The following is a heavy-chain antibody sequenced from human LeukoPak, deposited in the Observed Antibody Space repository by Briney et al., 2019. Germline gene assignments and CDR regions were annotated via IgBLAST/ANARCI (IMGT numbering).Heavy chain of an antibody. D-gene: IGHD6-19*01. CDR3: ARDPSNTSGWYIYFDY. J-gene: IGHJ4*02. V-gene: IGHV1-18*01. CDR1: GYTFTSYG. Sequence: VASVKVSCKASGYTFTSYGISWVRQAPGQGLEWMGWISAYNGNTNYAQKLQGRVTMTTDTSTSTAYMELRSLRSDDTAVYYCARDPSNTSGWYIYFDYWGQGTLVTVSS. CDR2: ISAYNGNT.